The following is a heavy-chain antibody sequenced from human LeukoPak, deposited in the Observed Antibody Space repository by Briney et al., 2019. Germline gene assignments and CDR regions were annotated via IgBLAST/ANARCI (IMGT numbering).Heavy chain of an antibody. Sequence: GGSLRLSCAASGFTFSSYGMHWVRQAPGKGLEWVSSISSSSSYLYYADSVKGRFTISRDNAKNSLSLQMNSLRAEDTAVYYCARDTAWYMDVWGKGTTVTVSS. CDR2: ISSSSSYL. CDR1: GFTFSSYG. J-gene: IGHJ6*03. CDR3: ARDTAWYMDV. V-gene: IGHV3-21*06. D-gene: IGHD4-17*01.